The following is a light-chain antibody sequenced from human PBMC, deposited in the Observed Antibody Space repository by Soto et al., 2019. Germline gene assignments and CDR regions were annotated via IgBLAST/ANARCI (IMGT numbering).Light chain of an antibody. V-gene: IGLV1-40*01. J-gene: IGLJ2*01. CDR3: QSYDSSLSAVV. CDR1: SSNIGAGYD. CDR2: GNS. Sequence: QSVLTQPPSVSGAPGQRVTISCTGSSSNIGAGYDVHWYQQLPGTAPKLLIYGNSNRPSGVPDRFSGSKSGTSASLAITELQAEDEADYYCQSYDSSLSAVVFGGGTQLTVL.